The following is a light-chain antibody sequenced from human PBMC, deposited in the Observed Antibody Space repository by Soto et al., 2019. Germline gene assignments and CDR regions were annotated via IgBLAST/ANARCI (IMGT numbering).Light chain of an antibody. Sequence: SALTQPASVSGSPGQSITISCTGTSRDVGAYDYVCWYQQHPGKVPRLLIYEVNYRPSGISSRFSGSKSGNTASLTISGLQAEDEADYYCASYVRGNTVLFGGGTKVTVL. CDR3: ASYVRGNTVL. J-gene: IGLJ3*02. CDR1: SRDVGAYDY. CDR2: EVN. V-gene: IGLV2-14*01.